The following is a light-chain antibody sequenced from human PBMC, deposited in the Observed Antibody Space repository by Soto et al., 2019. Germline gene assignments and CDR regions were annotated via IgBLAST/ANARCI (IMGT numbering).Light chain of an antibody. CDR1: QSVSSN. CDR2: GAS. Sequence: EIVMTQSPATLSVSPGERATLSCRASQSVSSNLAWYQQKPGQAPTLVIYGASARATGIPARFSGSGSGTEFTHTISSLQSEDFAVYYCQQRSNWPTFGPGTKVDIK. J-gene: IGKJ3*01. V-gene: IGKV3-15*01. CDR3: QQRSNWPT.